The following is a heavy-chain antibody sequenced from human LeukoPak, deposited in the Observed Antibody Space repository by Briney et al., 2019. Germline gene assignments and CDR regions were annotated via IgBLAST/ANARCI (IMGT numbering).Heavy chain of an antibody. Sequence: GGSLRLSCAASGFTFSSYTMSWVREAPGKGLEWVASISSSINYIYHADSIKGRFTISRDDAQNSVYLQMNSLKDEDTAVYYCARSLTSSPYDKNLNFWGQGTLVIVSS. CDR1: GFTFSSYT. D-gene: IGHD2-21*01. J-gene: IGHJ4*02. CDR3: ARSLTSSPYDKNLNF. V-gene: IGHV3-21*01. CDR2: ISSSINYI.